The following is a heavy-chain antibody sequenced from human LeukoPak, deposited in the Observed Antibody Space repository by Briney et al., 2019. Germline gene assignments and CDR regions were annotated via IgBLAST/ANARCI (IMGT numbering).Heavy chain of an antibody. CDR2: ISYDGSNK. V-gene: IGHV3-30*04. D-gene: IGHD3-10*01. CDR1: GFTFSSYA. CDR3: ARPMWGGSGSYLPLDY. J-gene: IGHJ4*02. Sequence: PGRSLRLSCAASGFTFSSYAMHWVCQAPGKGLEWVAVISYDGSNKYYADSVKGRFTISRDNSKNTLYLQMNSLRAEDTAVYYCARPMWGGSGSYLPLDYWGQGALVTVSS.